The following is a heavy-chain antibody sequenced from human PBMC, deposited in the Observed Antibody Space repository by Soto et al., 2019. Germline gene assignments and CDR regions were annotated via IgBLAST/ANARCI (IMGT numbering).Heavy chain of an antibody. CDR1: GFTFSNAW. V-gene: IGHV3-15*07. Sequence: GGSLRLSCAASGFTFSNAWMNWVRQAPGKGLEWVGRIKSKTDGGTTDYAAPVKGRFTISRDDSKNTLYLQMNSLKTEYTAVYYCTTDDAAAAGTFIPDYYYGMDVWGQGTTVTVSS. CDR3: TTDDAAAAGTFIPDYYYGMDV. D-gene: IGHD6-13*01. CDR2: IKSKTDGGTT. J-gene: IGHJ6*02.